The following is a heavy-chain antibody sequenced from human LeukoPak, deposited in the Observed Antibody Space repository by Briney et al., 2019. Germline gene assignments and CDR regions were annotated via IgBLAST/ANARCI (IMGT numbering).Heavy chain of an antibody. J-gene: IGHJ4*02. Sequence: SETLSLTCTVSGGSINSYYWSWIRQPPGKGLEWIGYIYYSGSTNYSPSLKSRVTISVDTSKSQFSLKLSSVTAADTAVYYCARHTLVAASSFDCWGQGTLVTVSS. CDR1: GGSINSYY. V-gene: IGHV4-59*08. CDR3: ARHTLVAASSFDC. D-gene: IGHD2-15*01. CDR2: IYYSGST.